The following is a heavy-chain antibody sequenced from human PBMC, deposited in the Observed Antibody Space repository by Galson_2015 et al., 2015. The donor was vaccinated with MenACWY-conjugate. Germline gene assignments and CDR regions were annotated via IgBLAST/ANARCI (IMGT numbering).Heavy chain of an antibody. CDR1: GFTFTRNG. CDR2: IRDIGNDK. J-gene: IGHJ3*02. Sequence: SLRLSCAASGFTFTRNGMHWVRQSPGKGLEWVAWIRDIGNDKSYADSVTGRFTISRDNSKSTVSLQMNNLRAEDTAEYYCAKDAQWSFYIWGQGTKVTVSS. CDR3: AKDAQWSFYI. V-gene: IGHV3-30*02. D-gene: IGHD6-19*01.